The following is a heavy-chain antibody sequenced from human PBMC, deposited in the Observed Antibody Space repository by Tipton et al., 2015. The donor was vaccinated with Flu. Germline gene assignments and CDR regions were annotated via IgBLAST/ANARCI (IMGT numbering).Heavy chain of an antibody. CDR2: IYHSGST. Sequence: TLSLTCTVSGYSISSGYYWGWIRQPPGKGLEWIGSIYHSGSTYYNPSLKSRVTISEDTSKNQFSLKLSSVTAADTAVYYCASISGSYGGDYWGQGTLVTVSS. V-gene: IGHV4-38-2*02. D-gene: IGHD1-26*01. J-gene: IGHJ4*02. CDR1: GYSISSGYY. CDR3: ASISGSYGGDY.